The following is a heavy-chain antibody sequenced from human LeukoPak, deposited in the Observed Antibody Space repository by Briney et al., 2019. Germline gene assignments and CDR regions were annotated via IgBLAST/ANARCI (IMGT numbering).Heavy chain of an antibody. D-gene: IGHD2-15*01. CDR1: GFIFSSYA. J-gene: IGHJ4*02. V-gene: IGHV3-23*01. CDR3: AKLAGHCSGRSCWYFDY. Sequence: GGSLRLSCGASGFIFSSYAMGWVRQAPGKGLEWVSLIIGGGEDTYYADSVKGRFTISRDNSKNTLYLQMNSLRDEDTAVYYCAKLAGHCSGRSCWYFDYWGQGTLVTVSS. CDR2: IIGGGEDT.